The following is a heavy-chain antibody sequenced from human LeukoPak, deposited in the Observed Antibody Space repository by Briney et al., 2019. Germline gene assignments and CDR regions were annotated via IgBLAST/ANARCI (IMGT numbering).Heavy chain of an antibody. V-gene: IGHV4-34*01. CDR1: GGSFSGYY. CDR3: ARGPARIAARPGPYFQH. D-gene: IGHD6-6*01. Sequence: SETLSLTCAVYGGSFSGYYWSWIRQPPGKGLEWIGEINHSGSTNYNPSLKSRATISVDTSKNQFSLKLSSVTAADTAVYYCARGPARIAARPGPYFQHWGQGTLVTVSS. J-gene: IGHJ1*01. CDR2: INHSGST.